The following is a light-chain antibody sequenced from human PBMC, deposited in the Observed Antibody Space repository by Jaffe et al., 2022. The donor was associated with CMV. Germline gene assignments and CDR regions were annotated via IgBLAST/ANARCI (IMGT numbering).Light chain of an antibody. CDR2: QDN. V-gene: IGLV3-1*01. CDR3: QAWDSSTVL. J-gene: IGLJ2*01. Sequence: SSELTQPPSLSVSPGRTASITCSGETLGEKFACWYQQKPGQSPLLIIYQDNKRPSGIPERFSGSNSRNTATLTISETQTMDEADYYCQAWDSSTVLFGGGTKLTVL. CDR1: TLGEKF.